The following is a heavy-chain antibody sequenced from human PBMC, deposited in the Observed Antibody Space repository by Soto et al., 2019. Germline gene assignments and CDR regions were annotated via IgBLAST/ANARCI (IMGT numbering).Heavy chain of an antibody. CDR3: ARDPGIPSTHTLRPYYYYYYGMDV. V-gene: IGHV6-1*01. Sequence: SQTLSLTCAISGDSVSSNSAAWNWIRQSPSRGLEWLGRTYYRSKWYNDYAVSVKSRITINPDTSKNQFSLQLNSVTTEDTAVYYCARDPGIPSTHTLRPYYYYYYGMDVWGQGTTVTVSS. CDR2: TYYRSKWYN. CDR1: GDSVSSNSAA. D-gene: IGHD6-6*01. J-gene: IGHJ6*02.